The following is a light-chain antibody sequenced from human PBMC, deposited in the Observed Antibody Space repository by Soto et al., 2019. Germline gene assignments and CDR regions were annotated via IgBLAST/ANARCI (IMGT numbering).Light chain of an antibody. V-gene: IGLV2-14*01. CDR3: SSYTSSRTFV. CDR2: EVS. J-gene: IGLJ1*01. CDR1: VTDVGGYNY. Sequence: QSALTQPASVSGSPGQSITISCAGTVTDVGGYNYVSWYQQHPGRAPKLMISEVSNRPSGVSTRFSGSKSGNTASLTISGLQAEDEADYYCSSYTSSRTFVFGAGTKGTVL.